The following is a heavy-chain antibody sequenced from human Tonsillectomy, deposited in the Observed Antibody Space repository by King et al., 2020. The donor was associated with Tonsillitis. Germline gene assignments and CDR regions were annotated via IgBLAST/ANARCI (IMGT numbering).Heavy chain of an antibody. CDR1: GFPFRNAW. CDR2: IKNKIDGGTT. V-gene: IGHV3-15*01. J-gene: IGHJ3*02. CDR3: TTEGSPRSSRGDGEGAGDI. Sequence: VQLVESGGGLVTPGGSLSLSCAASGFPFRNAWMSWVRQAPGKGLEWVGRIKNKIDGGTTDYAAPVKGRFTISRDDSKNTLYLQMNSLKPEDTAVYYWTTEGSPRSSRGDGEGAGDIGGQGTRGTVS. D-gene: IGHD6-13*01.